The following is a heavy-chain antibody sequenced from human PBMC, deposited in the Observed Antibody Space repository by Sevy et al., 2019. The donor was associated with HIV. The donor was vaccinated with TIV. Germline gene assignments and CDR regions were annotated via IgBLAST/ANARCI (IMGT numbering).Heavy chain of an antibody. CDR1: GYSFSSYW. CDR3: GDRSEVADVDC. CDR2: IYPGDSDT. V-gene: IGHV5-51*01. Sequence: GESLKISCKGSGYSFSSYWIGWVRQMPGKGLEWMGAIYPGDSDTKYRPAFQGQVSISADMSVSTAYLRWSSLKASDTAMYYCGDRSEVADVDCWGQGTLVTVSS. D-gene: IGHD6-19*01. J-gene: IGHJ4*02.